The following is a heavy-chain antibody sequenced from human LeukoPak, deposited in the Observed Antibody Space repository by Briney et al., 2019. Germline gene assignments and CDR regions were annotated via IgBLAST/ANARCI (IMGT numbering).Heavy chain of an antibody. CDR1: GFSLSSYS. D-gene: IGHD3-10*01. V-gene: IGHV3-21*01. CDR3: ARDSDHY. Sequence: GRSLRLSCAASGFSLSSYSMNWVRQAPGKGLEWVSFISSSSSYIYYADSVKGRFTISRDNAKNSLYLQMNSLKADDTAVYYCARDSDHYWGQGTLVTVSS. J-gene: IGHJ4*02. CDR2: ISSSSSYI.